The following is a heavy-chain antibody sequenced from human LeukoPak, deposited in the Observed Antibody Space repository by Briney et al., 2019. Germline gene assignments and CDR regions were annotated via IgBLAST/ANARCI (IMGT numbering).Heavy chain of an antibody. CDR2: ISSSSSYI. V-gene: IGHV3-21*01. CDR3: ARDYRVVARGLFDY. Sequence: GGSLRLSCAASGFTFNSYSMNWVRQAPGKGLEWVSSISSSSSYIYYADSVKGRFTISRDNAKNSLYLQMNSLRAEDTAVYYCARDYRVVARGLFDYWGQGTLVTVSS. D-gene: IGHD2-15*01. CDR1: GFTFNSYS. J-gene: IGHJ4*02.